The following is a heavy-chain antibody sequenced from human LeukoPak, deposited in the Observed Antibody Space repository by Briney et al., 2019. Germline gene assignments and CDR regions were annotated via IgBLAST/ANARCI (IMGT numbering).Heavy chain of an antibody. CDR2: IYYSGST. Sequence: SETLSLTCTVSGGSTSSYYWSWIRQPPGKGLEWIGYIYYSGSTNYNPSLKSRVTISVDTSKNQFSLKLSSVTAADTAVYYCARDGYYDSSGHSEFDYWGQGTLVTVSS. CDR3: ARDGYYDSSGHSEFDY. J-gene: IGHJ4*02. D-gene: IGHD3-22*01. CDR1: GGSTSSYY. V-gene: IGHV4-59*01.